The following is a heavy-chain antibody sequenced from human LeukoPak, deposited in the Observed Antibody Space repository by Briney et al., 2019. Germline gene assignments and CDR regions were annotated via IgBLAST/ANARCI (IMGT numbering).Heavy chain of an antibody. CDR1: GFTFTSSA. Sequence: SVKVSCKASGFTFTSSAMQWVRQARGQRLEWIGWIVVGSGNTNYAQKFQERVTITRDMSTSTAYMELSSLRSDDTAVYYCARVNRYFDWLTWIDYWGQGTLVTVSS. CDR2: IVVGSGNT. CDR3: ARVNRYFDWLTWIDY. V-gene: IGHV1-58*02. J-gene: IGHJ4*02. D-gene: IGHD3-9*01.